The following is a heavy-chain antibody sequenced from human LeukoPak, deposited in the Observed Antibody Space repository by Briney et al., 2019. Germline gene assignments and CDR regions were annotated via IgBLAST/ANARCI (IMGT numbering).Heavy chain of an antibody. D-gene: IGHD6-13*01. Sequence: SETLSLTCTVSGGSISSSSYYWGWIRQPPGKGLEWIGSIHYSGSTNYNPSLKSRVTISVDTSKNQFSLKLRSVPAADTAVYYCARGGGYSSSWSYWGQGTLVTVSS. CDR1: GGSISSSSYY. J-gene: IGHJ4*02. CDR2: IHYSGST. V-gene: IGHV4-39*07. CDR3: ARGGGYSSSWSY.